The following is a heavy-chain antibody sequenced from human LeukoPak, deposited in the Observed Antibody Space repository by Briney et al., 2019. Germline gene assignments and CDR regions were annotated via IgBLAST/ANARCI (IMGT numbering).Heavy chain of an antibody. CDR2: IWYDGSNK. CDR1: GFTFSSYG. CDR3: ARGIVGATVPYYFDY. Sequence: LPGGSLRLSCAASGFTFSSYGMHWVRQAPGKGLEWVAVIWYDGSNKYYADSVKGRFTISRDNSKNTLYLQMNSLRAEDTAVYYCARGIVGATVPYYFDYWGQGTLVTVSS. V-gene: IGHV3-33*08. D-gene: IGHD1-26*01. J-gene: IGHJ4*02.